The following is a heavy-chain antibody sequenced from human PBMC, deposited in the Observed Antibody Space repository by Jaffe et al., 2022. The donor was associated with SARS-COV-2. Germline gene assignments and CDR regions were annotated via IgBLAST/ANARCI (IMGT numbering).Heavy chain of an antibody. CDR3: VKATRANTPWRYYFDH. V-gene: IGHV3-23*01. Sequence: EVQLLDSGGDLIQPGGSLRLSCAVSGFTFSNYGMSWVRQAPGKGLEWVSHVSGTGLSTYYADSVKGRFTISRDNAKNTMYLQMDRLRTEDTAVYYCVKATRANTPWRYYFDHWGQGTLVTVAS. CDR1: GFTFSNYG. J-gene: IGHJ4*02. CDR2: VSGTGLST. D-gene: IGHD4-17*01.